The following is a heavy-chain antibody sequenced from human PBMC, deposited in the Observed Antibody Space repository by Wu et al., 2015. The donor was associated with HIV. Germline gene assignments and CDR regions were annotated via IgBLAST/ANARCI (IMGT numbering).Heavy chain of an antibody. CDR2: IIPIHSIA. J-gene: IGHJ4*02. CDR1: GYTFTTFE. D-gene: IGHD3-3*01. Sequence: QVLLVQSGAEVKKPGASVKVSCKASGYTFTTFEIHWVRQATGQGLEWMGGIIPIHSIANYAQNFQGRVTITTDESTTTAYMELTSLRSEDTAVYYCARLEWSVSPQGGYWGQGDPGHRLL. CDR3: ARLEWSVSPQGGY. V-gene: IGHV1-69*10.